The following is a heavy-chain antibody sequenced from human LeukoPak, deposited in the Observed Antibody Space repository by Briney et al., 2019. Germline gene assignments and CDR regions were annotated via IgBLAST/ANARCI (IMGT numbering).Heavy chain of an antibody. V-gene: IGHV1-2*02. CDR1: GYTFTGCY. CDR2: INPNSGGT. Sequence: ASVKVSCKASGYTFTGCYMHWVRQAPGQGLEWMGWINPNSGGTNYAQKFQGRVTMTRDTSISTAYMELSRLRSDDTAVYYCARVWYQLLQNDAFDIWGQGTMVTVSS. D-gene: IGHD2-2*01. CDR3: ARVWYQLLQNDAFDI. J-gene: IGHJ3*02.